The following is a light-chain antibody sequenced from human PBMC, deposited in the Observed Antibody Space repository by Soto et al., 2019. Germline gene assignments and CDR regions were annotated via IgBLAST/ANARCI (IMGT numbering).Light chain of an antibody. V-gene: IGLV1-40*01. Sequence: QSALTQPPSVSGAPGQRVTISCTGSSSNIGAGYDVHWYQQFPGTTPKFLIYGNTNRPSGVPDRFSASKSGTSASLDITGLQAEDEAEYFCQSYDSSLTVVFGGGTKLTV. J-gene: IGLJ2*01. CDR1: SSNIGAGYD. CDR3: QSYDSSLTVV. CDR2: GNT.